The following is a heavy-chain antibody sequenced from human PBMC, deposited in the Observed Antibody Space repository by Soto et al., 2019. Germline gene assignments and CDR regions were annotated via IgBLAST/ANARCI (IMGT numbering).Heavy chain of an antibody. CDR1: GYTFTGYY. J-gene: IGHJ6*02. V-gene: IGHV1-69*13. D-gene: IGHD2-15*01. CDR2: IIPIFGTA. Sequence: SVKVSCKASGYTFTGYYMHWVRQAPGQGLEWMGGIIPIFGTANYAQKFQGRVTITADESTSTAYMELSSLRSEDTAVYYCAVGVVVVVAATRHYGMDVWGQGTTVTVSS. CDR3: AVGVVVVVAATRHYGMDV.